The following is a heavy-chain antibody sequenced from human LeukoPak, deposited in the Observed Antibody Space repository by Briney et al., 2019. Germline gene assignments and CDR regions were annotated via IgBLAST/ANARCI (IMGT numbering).Heavy chain of an antibody. CDR2: INKDGGEK. J-gene: IGHJ6*02. Sequence: GGSLRLSCAASGFTFSSYWMSWVRQAPGKGLESVANINKDGGEKYYVDSVKGRFTISRDNAKNSLYLQMNSLRAEDTAVYYCARGLRFLEWLFHGNYYYGMDVWGQGTTVTVSS. D-gene: IGHD3-3*01. CDR1: GFTFSSYW. CDR3: ARGLRFLEWLFHGNYYYGMDV. V-gene: IGHV3-7*03.